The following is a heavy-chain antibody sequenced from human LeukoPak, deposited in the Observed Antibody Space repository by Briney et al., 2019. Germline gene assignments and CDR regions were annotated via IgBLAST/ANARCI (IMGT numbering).Heavy chain of an antibody. V-gene: IGHV3-30-3*01. D-gene: IGHD6-13*01. CDR2: ISYDGSNK. Sequence: GRSLRLSCAASGFTFSSYAMHWVRQAPGKGLEWVAVISYDGSNKYYADSVKGRFTISRVNSKNTLYLQMNSLRAEDTAVYYCAKDTAAGDYWGQGTLVTVSS. CDR3: AKDTAAGDY. J-gene: IGHJ4*02. CDR1: GFTFSSYA.